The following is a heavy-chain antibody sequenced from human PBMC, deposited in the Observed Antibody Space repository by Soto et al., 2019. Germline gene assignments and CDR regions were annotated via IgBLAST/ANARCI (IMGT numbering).Heavy chain of an antibody. J-gene: IGHJ4*02. V-gene: IGHV3-30*03. Sequence: VQLVESGGGVVQPGRSLRLSCAVSGFTFSSYGMHWVRQAPGTGLEWVAHISYDGSNEHYVDSGKGRFTISRDNSKNPLYLQMTSLRAEDTAVYSCATDTSCHDRSGYYIFAYLGQGTLVTVSS. CDR3: ATDTSCHDRSGYYIFAY. CDR2: ISYDGSNE. D-gene: IGHD3-22*01. CDR1: GFTFSSYG.